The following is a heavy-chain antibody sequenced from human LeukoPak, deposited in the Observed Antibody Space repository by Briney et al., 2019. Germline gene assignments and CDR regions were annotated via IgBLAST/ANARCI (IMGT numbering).Heavy chain of an antibody. V-gene: IGHV3-53*01. D-gene: IGHD6-19*01. J-gene: IGHJ4*02. CDR2: IYTDAST. CDR1: GFTVSNYY. Sequence: SGGSLRLSCAASGFTVSNYYMTWVRQAPGKGLEWVSVIYTDASTYYADSVKGRFTVSRDNSKNTLYLQMNSLRAEDTALYYCARESGSGWYTVDYWGQGTLVTVPS. CDR3: ARESGSGWYTVDY.